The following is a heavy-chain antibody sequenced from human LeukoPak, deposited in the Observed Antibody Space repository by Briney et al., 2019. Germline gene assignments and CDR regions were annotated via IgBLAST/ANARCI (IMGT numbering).Heavy chain of an antibody. CDR1: GFTVSSKY. CDR2: IYSGGST. V-gene: IGHV3-53*01. J-gene: IGHJ6*02. CDR3: AKVVSLTINYWYGMDV. D-gene: IGHD1-26*01. Sequence: GGSLRLSCAASGFTVSSKYMSWVRQAPGKGLEWVSVIYSGGSTYYADSVKGRFTISRDNSKNTLYLQMNSLKAEDTAVYYCAKVVSLTINYWYGMDVWGRGSTVTVAS.